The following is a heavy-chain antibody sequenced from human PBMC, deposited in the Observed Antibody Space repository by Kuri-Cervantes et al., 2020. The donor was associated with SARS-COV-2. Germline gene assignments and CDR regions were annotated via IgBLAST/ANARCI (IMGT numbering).Heavy chain of an antibody. CDR1: GFPFDDYG. J-gene: IGHJ4*02. D-gene: IGHD3-10*01. CDR2: INWNGGST. CDR3: ARITLYCDYFDY. Sequence: GESLKISCAASGFPFDDYGMSWVRQAPGKGLEWVSGINWNGGSTGYADSVKGRFTISRENGKNSLYLQMNCLRAEDTVLYYSARITLYCDYFDYWGQGTMVTVSS. V-gene: IGHV3-20*04.